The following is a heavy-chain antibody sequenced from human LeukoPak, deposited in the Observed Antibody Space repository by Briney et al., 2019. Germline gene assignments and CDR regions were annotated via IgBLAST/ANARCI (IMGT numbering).Heavy chain of an antibody. J-gene: IGHJ3*02. CDR1: GYTFTAYY. V-gene: IGHV1-2*02. CDR3: ARDGIYSATFDAFDI. Sequence: VASVKVSCQASGYTFTAYYLHWVRQAPGQGLEWMGCINPNSGGASLAQKFQGRVTMTRDTSITTAYMELSSLRSDDTAMYYCARDGIYSATFDAFDIWGQGTMVTVSS. CDR2: INPNSGGA. D-gene: IGHD3-3*02.